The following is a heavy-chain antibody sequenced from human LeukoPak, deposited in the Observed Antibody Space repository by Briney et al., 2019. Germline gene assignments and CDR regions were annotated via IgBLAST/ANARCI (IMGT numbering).Heavy chain of an antibody. CDR3: ASLTPRGYSYPPSR. Sequence: KPSETLSLTCTVSGYSISSGYYWGWIRQPPGKGLEWIGSIYYSGSTYYNPSLKSRVTISVDTSKNQFSLKLSSVTAADTAVYYCASLTPRGYSYPPSRWGQGTLVTVSS. CDR1: GYSISSGYY. CDR2: IYYSGST. J-gene: IGHJ4*02. D-gene: IGHD5-18*01. V-gene: IGHV4-38-2*02.